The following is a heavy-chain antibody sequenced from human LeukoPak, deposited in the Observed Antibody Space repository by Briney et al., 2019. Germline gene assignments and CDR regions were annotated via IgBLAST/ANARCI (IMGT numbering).Heavy chain of an antibody. D-gene: IGHD2-15*01. CDR1: GFTFSNFA. J-gene: IGHJ4*02. V-gene: IGHV3-21*01. Sequence: PGGSLRLSCAASGFTFSNFAMTWVRQAPGKGLEWVSSISSSSSYIYYADSVKGRFTISRDNAKNSLYLQMNSLRAEDTAVYYCARGPEGGCSGGSCYFDYWGQGTLVTVSS. CDR3: ARGPEGGCSGGSCYFDY. CDR2: ISSSSSYI.